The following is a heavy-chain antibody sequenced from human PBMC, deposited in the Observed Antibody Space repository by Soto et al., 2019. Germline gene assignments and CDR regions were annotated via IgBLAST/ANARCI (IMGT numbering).Heavy chain of an antibody. CDR3: ASCYGDYEFPCEY. J-gene: IGHJ4*02. D-gene: IGHD4-17*01. CDR1: GFTFTYYS. CDR2: MSSTSNIA. Sequence: GGSLRLSCAGSGFTFTYYSMIGVRQAPGKGLEWISYMSSTSNIAYYVDSVNGRFTTSRDNDKNSLYLQMNSLRDEDTAVYYCASCYGDYEFPCEYWGQGTLVTVSS. V-gene: IGHV3-48*02.